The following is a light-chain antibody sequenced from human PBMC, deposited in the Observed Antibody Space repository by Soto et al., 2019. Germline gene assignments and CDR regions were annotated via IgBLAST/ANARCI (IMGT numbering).Light chain of an antibody. CDR3: QQFNTSPWT. Sequence: DIQMTQSPSTLSASVGDRVTITCRASQSISSWLAWYQQKPGKAPKLLIYDASSLKSGVPSRFSGSGSGTEFTLTISSLQPDDFATYYCQQFNTSPWTFGQGTKVDI. CDR1: QSISSW. CDR2: DAS. J-gene: IGKJ1*01. V-gene: IGKV1-5*01.